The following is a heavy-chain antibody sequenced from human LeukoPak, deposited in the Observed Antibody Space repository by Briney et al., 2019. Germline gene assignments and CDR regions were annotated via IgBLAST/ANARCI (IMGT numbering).Heavy chain of an antibody. J-gene: IGHJ4*02. Sequence: GGSLRLSCAASGFTFSNYWMSWVRQAPGKGLEWGANIKQDGSEKYYVDSVKGRFTISRDNAKNSLYLQLNSPRAEDTAVYYCARDKVTGDSYFDCWGQGTLVTVSS. CDR1: GFTFSNYW. V-gene: IGHV3-7*04. CDR3: ARDKVTGDSYFDC. D-gene: IGHD1-20*01. CDR2: IKQDGSEK.